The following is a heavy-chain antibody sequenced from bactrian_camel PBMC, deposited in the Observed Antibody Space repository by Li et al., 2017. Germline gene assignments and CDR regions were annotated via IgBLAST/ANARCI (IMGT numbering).Heavy chain of an antibody. V-gene: IGHV3S55*01. J-gene: IGHJ4*01. D-gene: IGHD2*01. Sequence: HVQLVESGGGSVQAGGSLRLSCAASGYAVSSYCMGRFRQAPGKEREGVASINSDGSTNYADVVKGRFTISKGNNKNTLYLQMNSLKPEDTAMYYCAASWSGFCYRVYSINYWGQGTQVTVS. CDR2: INSDGST. CDR3: AASWSGFCYRVYSINY. CDR1: GYAVSSYC.